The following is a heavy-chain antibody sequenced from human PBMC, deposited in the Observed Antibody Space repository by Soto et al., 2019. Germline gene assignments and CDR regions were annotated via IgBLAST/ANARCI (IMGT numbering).Heavy chain of an antibody. CDR3: ARDYSSLRGVIDY. CDR1: GFTFSNYG. V-gene: IGHV3-33*01. Sequence: PGGSLRLSCAASGFTFSNYGMHWVRQAPGKGLEWVSIIWHDGSAKYYADSVKGRFTISRDNSKNTLYLQMNSLRAEDTAVYYCARDYSSLRGVIDYWGQGTLVTVSS. J-gene: IGHJ4*02. D-gene: IGHD3-10*01. CDR2: IWHDGSAK.